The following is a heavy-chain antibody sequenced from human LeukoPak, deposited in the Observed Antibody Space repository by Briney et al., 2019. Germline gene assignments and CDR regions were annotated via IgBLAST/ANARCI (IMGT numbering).Heavy chain of an antibody. D-gene: IGHD6-13*01. CDR1: GGTFSSYA. Sequence: ASVKVSCKASGGTFSSYAISWVRQAPGQGLEWMGGIIPIFGTANYAQKFQGRVTITADESTSTAYMELSSLRSEDTAVYYCARDGQQPHAFDIWGQGTMVTVSS. CDR2: IIPIFGTA. J-gene: IGHJ3*02. V-gene: IGHV1-69*13. CDR3: ARDGQQPHAFDI.